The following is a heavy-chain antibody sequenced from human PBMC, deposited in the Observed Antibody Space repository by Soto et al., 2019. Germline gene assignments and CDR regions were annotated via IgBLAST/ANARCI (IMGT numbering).Heavy chain of an antibody. J-gene: IGHJ6*02. CDR2: ISYDGSNK. CDR3: AKDQRGGWLLPTSYYYYGMDV. CDR1: GFTFSSYG. D-gene: IGHD2-15*01. V-gene: IGHV3-30*18. Sequence: QVQLVESGGGVVQPGRSLRLSCAASGFTFSSYGMHWVRQAPGKGLEWVAVISYDGSNKYYADSVKGRFTISRDNSKNTLYLQMNSPRAEDTAVYYCAKDQRGGWLLPTSYYYYGMDVWGQGTTVTVSS.